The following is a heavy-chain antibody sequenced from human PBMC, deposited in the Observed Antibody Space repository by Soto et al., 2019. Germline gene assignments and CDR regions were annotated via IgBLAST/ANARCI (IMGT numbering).Heavy chain of an antibody. Sequence: QVQLQESGPGLVQPSETLSLTCTVSGGSISSYYWSWIRQPPGKGLEWIGYIYYSGSTNYNPSLKSRVTISVDTSKNQFSLKLSSVTAADKAVYYCARHLDFWSGYYYCDYYRDVWGKGTTVIVSS. D-gene: IGHD3-3*01. CDR2: IYYSGST. J-gene: IGHJ6*03. CDR3: ARHLDFWSGYYYCDYYRDV. CDR1: GGSISSYY. V-gene: IGHV4-59*08.